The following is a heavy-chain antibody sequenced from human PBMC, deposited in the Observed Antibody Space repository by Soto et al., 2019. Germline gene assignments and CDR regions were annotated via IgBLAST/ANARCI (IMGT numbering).Heavy chain of an antibody. CDR2: IWYDGSNK. Sequence: GGSLRLSCAASGFTFSSYGMHWVRQAPGKGLEWVAVIWYDGSNKYYADSVKGRFTISRDNSKNTLYLQMNSLRAEDTAVYYCAREGVTTSYYGMDVWGQGTTVTVSS. V-gene: IGHV3-33*01. CDR3: AREGVTTSYYGMDV. D-gene: IGHD4-17*01. CDR1: GFTFSSYG. J-gene: IGHJ6*02.